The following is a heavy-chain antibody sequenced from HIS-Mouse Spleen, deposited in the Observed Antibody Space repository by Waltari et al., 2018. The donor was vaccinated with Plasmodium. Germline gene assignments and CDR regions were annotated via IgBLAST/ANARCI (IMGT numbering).Heavy chain of an antibody. CDR3: ARGRVAVAGTAY. CDR2: IKQDVSGK. D-gene: IGHD6-19*01. V-gene: IGHV3-7*01. Sequence: EVQLVESGGGLVQPGGSLSLSCAASGFTFSRFWRSWVRQDPGKWVEGVANIKQDVSGKYYGDSVKGRFTISRDNAKNSLYLQMNSLRAEDTAVYYCARGRVAVAGTAYWGQGTLVTVSS. CDR1: GFTFSRFW. J-gene: IGHJ4*02.